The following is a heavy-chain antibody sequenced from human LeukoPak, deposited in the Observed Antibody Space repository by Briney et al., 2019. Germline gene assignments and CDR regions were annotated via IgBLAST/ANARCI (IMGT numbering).Heavy chain of an antibody. CDR3: AKASARYCSSTSCHRLDAFDI. J-gene: IGHJ3*02. Sequence: PGGSLRLSCVASGFTFSSYGMHWVRQAPGKGLEWVAFIRYDGSNKYYADSVKGRFTISRDNSKNTLYLQMNSLRAEDTAVYYCAKASARYCSSTSCHRLDAFDIWGQGTMVTVSS. D-gene: IGHD2-2*01. CDR1: GFTFSSYG. V-gene: IGHV3-30*02. CDR2: IRYDGSNK.